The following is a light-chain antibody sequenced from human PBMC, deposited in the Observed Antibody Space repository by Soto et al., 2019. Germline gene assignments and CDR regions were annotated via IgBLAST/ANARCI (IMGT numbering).Light chain of an antibody. CDR2: GAS. Sequence: DIQMAQSPSSLSASIGDRVTITCRASQGISEYLAWYQQRPGNAPNLLIYGASILQSGVPSRFSGSGSGTHFTLTISSLQPEDVATYYCHSCNTMSRTFGQGTTVEIK. CDR1: QGISEY. V-gene: IGKV1-27*01. CDR3: HSCNTMSRT. J-gene: IGKJ1*01.